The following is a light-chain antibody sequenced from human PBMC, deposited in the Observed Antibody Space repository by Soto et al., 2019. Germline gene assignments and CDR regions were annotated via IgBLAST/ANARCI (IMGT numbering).Light chain of an antibody. CDR1: SSDVGGYNY. Sequence: QSVLSQPASVSGSPGQSITISCTGTSSDVGGYNYVSWYQQHPGKAPKLMIYDVSNRPSGVSNRFSGSKSGNTASLTISGLQAEDEADYYCSSYTSSSVWVFGGGTNVTVL. CDR3: SSYTSSSVWV. CDR2: DVS. V-gene: IGLV2-14*01. J-gene: IGLJ3*02.